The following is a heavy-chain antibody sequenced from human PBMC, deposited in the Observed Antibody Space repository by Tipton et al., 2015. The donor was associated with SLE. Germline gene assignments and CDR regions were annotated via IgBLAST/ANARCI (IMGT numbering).Heavy chain of an antibody. CDR3: ARGLAVAGRYYYYYGMDV. D-gene: IGHD6-19*01. V-gene: IGHV3-11*05. J-gene: IGHJ6*02. CDR1: GFTFSDYY. Sequence: SLRLSCAASGFTFSDYYMSWIRQAPGKGLEWISYISSSSSYTNYADSVKGRFTISRDNSKNSLYLQMNSLRAEDTAVYYCARGLAVAGRYYYYYGMDVGGQGATGTGSS. CDR2: ISSSSSYT.